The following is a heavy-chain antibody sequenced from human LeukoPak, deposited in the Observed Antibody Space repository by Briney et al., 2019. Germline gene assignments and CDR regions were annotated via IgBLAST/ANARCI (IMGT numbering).Heavy chain of an antibody. D-gene: IGHD5-24*01. Sequence: PGGSLRLSCAASGFTFSSYSMNWVRQAPGKGLEWISYISISGSYINHTDSVKGRFTISRDNAKNSLYPQMTSLRAEDTAVYYCARCGTPNNYHYYGLDVWGQGTTVTVSS. CDR3: ARCGTPNNYHYYGLDV. CDR2: ISISGSYI. J-gene: IGHJ6*02. CDR1: GFTFSSYS. V-gene: IGHV3-21*05.